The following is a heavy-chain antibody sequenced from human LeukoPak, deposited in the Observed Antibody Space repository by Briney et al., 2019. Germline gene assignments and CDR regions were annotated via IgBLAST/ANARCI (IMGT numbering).Heavy chain of an antibody. CDR3: AREDDRIS. CDR1: GFTFSSYW. J-gene: IGHJ5*02. V-gene: IGHV3-7*01. CDR2: IKQDGSEK. Sequence: GGSLRLSCVASGFTFSSYWMSWVRQAAGKGLEWVANIKQDGSEKYYVDSVKGRFTISRDNAKNALYLQMNSLRAEDTAVYYCAREDDRISWGQGTLVTVSS. D-gene: IGHD3-22*01.